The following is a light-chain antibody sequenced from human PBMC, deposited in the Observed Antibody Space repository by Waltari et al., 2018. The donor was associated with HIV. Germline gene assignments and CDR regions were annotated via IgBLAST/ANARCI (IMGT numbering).Light chain of an antibody. CDR1: SSAVGGYNY. CDR2: DVN. CDR3: CSYADNYPVV. J-gene: IGLJ2*01. V-gene: IGLV2-11*01. Sequence: QSALTQPRSVSGSPGPSVTISCPGTSSAVGGYNYVPWYQHHPGKAPKFMIYDVNKRPSGVPDRFSGSKSGNTASLTISGLQAEDEADYYCCSYADNYPVVFGGGTKLTVL.